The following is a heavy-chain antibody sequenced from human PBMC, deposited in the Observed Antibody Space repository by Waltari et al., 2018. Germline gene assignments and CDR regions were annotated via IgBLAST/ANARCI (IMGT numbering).Heavy chain of an antibody. CDR2: MNPSDGRT. Sequence: QVQVVQSWAEVRKPGASVKISCKASGYTFTSHDIHWVRQATGQGLEWMGWMNPSDGRTVYAQSLQGRVTMTRNTSIDTAYMELTSLKSEDTAVYYCATSSNFDYWGQGTLVTVSS. J-gene: IGHJ4*02. CDR1: GYTFTSHD. CDR3: ATSSNFDY. V-gene: IGHV1-8*01.